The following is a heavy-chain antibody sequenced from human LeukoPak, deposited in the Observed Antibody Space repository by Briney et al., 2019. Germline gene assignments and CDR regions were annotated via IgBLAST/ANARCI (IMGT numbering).Heavy chain of an antibody. D-gene: IGHD3-10*01. CDR2: IYYSGST. J-gene: IGHJ5*02. CDR1: GGSMSSYY. V-gene: IGHV4-59*01. Sequence: SETLSLTCSVSGGSMSSYYWSWMQQPPGKGLEWIGYIYYSGSTDYNPSLKSRVTISLDTSKNQFSLKLTSVTAADTAVYYCARDQGSWWFDPWGQGTLVTVSS. CDR3: ARDQGSWWFDP.